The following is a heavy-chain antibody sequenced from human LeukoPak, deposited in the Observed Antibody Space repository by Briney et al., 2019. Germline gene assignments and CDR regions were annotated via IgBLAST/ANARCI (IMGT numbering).Heavy chain of an antibody. V-gene: IGHV3-23*01. D-gene: IGHD1-1*01. CDR2: IGASVSNT. Sequence: GGSVRLSCAASGFSFSNYAMDWVRQAPGKGLEWVATIGASVSNTNYADSVKGRFTISRDNSKNTLSLQMSSLKVEDTAIYYCARRSGGTCDYWGQGTLVTVSS. CDR3: ARRSGGTCDY. CDR1: GFSFSNYA. J-gene: IGHJ4*02.